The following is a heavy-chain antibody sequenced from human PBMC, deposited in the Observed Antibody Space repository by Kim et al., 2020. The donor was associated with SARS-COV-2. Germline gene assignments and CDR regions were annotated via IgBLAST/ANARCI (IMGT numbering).Heavy chain of an antibody. V-gene: IGHV3-21*01. CDR1: GFTFSSYS. CDR3: ARVIGLTFHRTIVVVPAANYAQDYYYYGMDV. Sequence: GGSLRLSCAASGFTFSSYSMNWVRQAPGKGLEWVSSISSSSSYIYYADSVKGRFTISRDNAKNSLYLQMNSLRAEDTAVYYCARVIGLTFHRTIVVVPAANYAQDYYYYGMDVWGQGTTVTVSS. J-gene: IGHJ6*02. CDR2: ISSSSSYI. D-gene: IGHD2-2*01.